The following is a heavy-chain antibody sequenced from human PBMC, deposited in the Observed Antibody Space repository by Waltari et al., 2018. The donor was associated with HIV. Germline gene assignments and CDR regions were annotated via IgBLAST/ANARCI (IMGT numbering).Heavy chain of an antibody. CDR1: GGSITSYL. J-gene: IGHJ4*02. Sequence: QLQLRESGPGLVKPLETLALNCSVSGGSITSYLWSWYRQPPGKGLEWIGYIHSTGRTNYNPSLKSRFTISVDTSKTVFSLQLNSVTAADTAIYYCARGIFGGNPGYWGRGTLITVS. CDR3: ARGIFGGNPGY. D-gene: IGHD2-15*01. V-gene: IGHV4-59*01. CDR2: IHSTGRT.